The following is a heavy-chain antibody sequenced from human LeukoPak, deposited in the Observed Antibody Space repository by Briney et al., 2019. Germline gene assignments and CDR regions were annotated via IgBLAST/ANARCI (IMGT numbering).Heavy chain of an antibody. D-gene: IGHD2-2*01. J-gene: IGHJ4*02. Sequence: PSETLSLTCAVYGGSFSGYYWSWIRQPPGKGLEWIGEINHSGSTNYNPSLKSRVTISVDTSKNQFSLKLSSVTAADTAVYYCAAKVVLPAAIHFDYWGQGTLVTVSS. V-gene: IGHV4-34*01. CDR3: AAKVVLPAAIHFDY. CDR1: GGSFSGYY. CDR2: INHSGST.